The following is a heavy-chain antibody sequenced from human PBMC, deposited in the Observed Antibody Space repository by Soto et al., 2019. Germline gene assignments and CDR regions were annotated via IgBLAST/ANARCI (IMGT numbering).Heavy chain of an antibody. J-gene: IGHJ5*02. V-gene: IGHV4-30-2*01. CDR1: GGSISSGGYS. CDR3: ARGDYDSGSGYYTGRGGCFDP. Sequence: QLQLQESGSGLVKPSQTLSLTCAVSGGSISSGGYSWGWIRQPPGKGLEWIGYIYHSGSTYYKPSIQGRVTISVDTSKNLFSRKLNSVTGADTAVYYCARGDYDSGSGYYTGRGGCFDPWGQGTPVTVS. CDR2: IYHSGST. D-gene: IGHD3-3*01.